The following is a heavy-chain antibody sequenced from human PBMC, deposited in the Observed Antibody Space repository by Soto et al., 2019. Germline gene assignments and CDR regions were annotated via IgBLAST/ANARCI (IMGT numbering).Heavy chain of an antibody. CDR1: GGTFNNYA. CDR2: IIPISGTT. CDR3: ARWGGLSCSGAVCFKKPFDF. D-gene: IGHD2-8*02. V-gene: IGHV1-69*06. Sequence: QVQLVQSGAEVKRPESSMKVSCKPSGGTFNNYAINWVRQAPGQGLEWMGAIIPISGTTKYAQKFQGRVTITADKSTSTVYMDLSRLRSEDTAVYYCARWGGLSCSGAVCFKKPFDFWGHGTLVTVSS. J-gene: IGHJ4*01.